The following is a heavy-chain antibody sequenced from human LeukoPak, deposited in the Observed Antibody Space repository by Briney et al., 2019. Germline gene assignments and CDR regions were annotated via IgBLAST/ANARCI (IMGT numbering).Heavy chain of an antibody. Sequence: GGSLRLSCVASGISFSNYWMTWVRQAPRKGLEWVANIKQDGSEKNYVDSVKSRFTSSRDNAKNSLYLQMNRLRAEDTAVYYCARGYWNFGLWGRGTQVTVSS. CDR3: ARGYWNFGL. CDR2: IKQDGSEK. CDR1: GISFSNYW. J-gene: IGHJ2*01. V-gene: IGHV3-7*01.